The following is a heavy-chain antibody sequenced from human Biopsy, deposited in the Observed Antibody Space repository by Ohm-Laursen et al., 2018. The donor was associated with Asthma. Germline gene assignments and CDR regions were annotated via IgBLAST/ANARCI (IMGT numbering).Heavy chain of an antibody. CDR2: ISAYNGNT. D-gene: IGHD1-26*01. V-gene: IGHV1-18*01. CDR3: ARDGPVGAPSDY. J-gene: IGHJ4*02. Sequence: GASVKVSCKAHGDILSSFGIKWVRKAPGQGLEWMGWISAYNGNTNYAQKLQGRVTMTTDTSTSTAYVELRSLRSDDTAVYYCARDGPVGAPSDYWGQGTLVTVSS. CDR1: GDILSSFG.